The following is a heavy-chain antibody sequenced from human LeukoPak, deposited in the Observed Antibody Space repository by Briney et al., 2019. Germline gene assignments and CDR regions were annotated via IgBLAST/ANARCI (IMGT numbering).Heavy chain of an antibody. CDR1: GGSISSSSYY. D-gene: IGHD1-26*01. J-gene: IGHJ4*02. CDR3: ARPGGIMEDY. Sequence: SETLSLTCTVSGGSISSSSYYWGWIRQPPGKGLEWIGSIYYSGSTYYNPSLKSRVTMSVDTSKNQFSLNLSSVTAADTAVYYCARPGGIMEDYWGQGTLVTVSS. V-gene: IGHV4-39*01. CDR2: IYYSGST.